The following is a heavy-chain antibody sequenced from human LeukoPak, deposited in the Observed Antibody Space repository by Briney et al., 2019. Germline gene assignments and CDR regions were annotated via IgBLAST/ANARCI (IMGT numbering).Heavy chain of an antibody. Sequence: PGGSLRLSCAASGFTFSSYGMNWVRQAPGKGLEWVSYISSGGSTIYYADSVKGRFTISRDNAKNSLYLQMNSLRAEDTAVYYCARDRRYSYGLGGDYWGQGTLVTVSS. CDR2: ISSGGSTI. V-gene: IGHV3-48*03. J-gene: IGHJ4*02. CDR3: ARDRRYSYGLGGDY. D-gene: IGHD5-18*01. CDR1: GFTFSSYG.